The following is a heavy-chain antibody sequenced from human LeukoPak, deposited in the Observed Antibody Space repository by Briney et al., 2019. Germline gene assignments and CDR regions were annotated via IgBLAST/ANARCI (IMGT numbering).Heavy chain of an antibody. J-gene: IGHJ6*02. CDR2: ISAYNGNT. Sequence: ASVKVSCKASGYTFTSYGISWVRQAPGQGLEWMGWISAYNGNTNYAQKLQGGVTMTTDTSTSTAYMELRSLRSDDTAVYYCARVAIMVRGTTRRVYYYGMDVWGQGTTVTVSS. CDR3: ARVAIMVRGTTRRVYYYGMDV. V-gene: IGHV1-18*01. D-gene: IGHD3-10*01. CDR1: GYTFTSYG.